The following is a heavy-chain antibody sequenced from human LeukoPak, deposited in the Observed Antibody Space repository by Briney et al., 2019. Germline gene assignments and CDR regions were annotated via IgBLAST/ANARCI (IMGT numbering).Heavy chain of an antibody. J-gene: IGHJ4*02. CDR2: ISWNSGSI. V-gene: IGHV3-9*01. CDR3: ARFRYNWNGFDY. CDR1: GFTFDDYA. Sequence: PGRSLRLSCAASGFTFDDYAMHWVRHAPGKGLEWVSGISWNSGSIGYADSVKGRFTISRDNAKNSLYLQMNSLRSDDTAVYYCARFRYNWNGFDYWGQGTLVTVSS. D-gene: IGHD1-20*01.